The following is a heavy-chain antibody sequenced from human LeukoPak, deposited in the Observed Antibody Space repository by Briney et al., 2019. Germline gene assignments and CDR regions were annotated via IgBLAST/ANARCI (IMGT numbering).Heavy chain of an antibody. J-gene: IGHJ4*02. Sequence: GASVKVSCKASGYTFTSYDINWVRQATGQGLEWMGWMNPNSGGTNYAQKFQGRVTMTRDTSISTAYMELSRLRSDDTAVYYCARGRTAVAGAMRYWGQGTLVTVSS. CDR3: ARGRTAVAGAMRY. CDR1: GYTFTSYD. D-gene: IGHD6-19*01. V-gene: IGHV1-2*02. CDR2: MNPNSGGT.